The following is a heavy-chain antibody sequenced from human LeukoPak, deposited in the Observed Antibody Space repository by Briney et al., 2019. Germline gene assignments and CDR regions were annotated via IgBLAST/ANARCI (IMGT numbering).Heavy chain of an antibody. Sequence: GGSLRLSCAASGFSLSNHNMHWVRQAPGKGLEWVAVISYDGSNKYYADSVRGRFTISRDNSKNTLYLQMNSLRAEDTAVYYCARSLTYYFDYWGQGTLVTVSS. CDR1: GFSLSNHN. CDR3: ARSLTYYFDY. V-gene: IGHV3-30*04. J-gene: IGHJ4*02. CDR2: ISYDGSNK.